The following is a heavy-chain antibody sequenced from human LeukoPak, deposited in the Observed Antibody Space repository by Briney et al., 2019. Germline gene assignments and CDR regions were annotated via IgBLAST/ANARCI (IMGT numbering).Heavy chain of an antibody. CDR1: EFSFSSYS. Sequence: GGSLRLSCRASEFSFSSYSMNWVRQAPGKGLEWISYISHGSHTIYYADSVKGRFTISRDNSKNSLFLQMNSLRAEDTAVYYCAKDSRSPGGYYYYMDVWGKGTTVTVSS. V-gene: IGHV3-48*04. D-gene: IGHD4-23*01. J-gene: IGHJ6*03. CDR3: AKDSRSPGGYYYYMDV. CDR2: ISHGSHTI.